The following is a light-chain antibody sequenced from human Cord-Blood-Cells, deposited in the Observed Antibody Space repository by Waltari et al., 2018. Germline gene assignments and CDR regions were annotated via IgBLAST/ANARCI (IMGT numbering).Light chain of an antibody. CDR1: QSISSY. V-gene: IGKV1-39*01. CDR2: AAS. Sequence: DIQMTQSPSSLSASVGDRVTITCRASQSISSYLNWYQQKPVKAPKLLIYAASSLQSGVPSRFSGSGSWTYFTLTISSRQPEDFATYYGQQSYSTPWTFGQGTKVEIK. CDR3: QQSYSTPWT. J-gene: IGKJ1*01.